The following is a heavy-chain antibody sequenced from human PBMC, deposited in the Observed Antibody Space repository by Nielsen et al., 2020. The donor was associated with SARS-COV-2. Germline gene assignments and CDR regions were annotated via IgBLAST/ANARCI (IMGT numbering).Heavy chain of an antibody. CDR3: ARERDIVVVPAAFDY. CDR2: SSHGGST. CDR1: GGSFSGYS. J-gene: IGHJ4*02. Sequence: SETLSLTCAVYGGSFSGYSWTWIRQPPGKGLEWIGDSSHGGSTRYNPSLKSRVTISVDTSKNQFSLRLTSVTAADTAVYYCARERDIVVVPAAFDYWGQGTLVTVSS. V-gene: IGHV4-34*01. D-gene: IGHD2-2*01.